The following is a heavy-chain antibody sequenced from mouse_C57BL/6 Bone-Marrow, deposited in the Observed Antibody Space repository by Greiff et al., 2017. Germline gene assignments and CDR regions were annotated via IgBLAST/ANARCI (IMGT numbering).Heavy chain of an antibody. Sequence: VQLQQSGAELVRPGASVKLSCTASGFNIKDDYMHWVKQRPEQGLEWIGWIDPENGDTEYASKFQGKATITADTSSNTAYLQLSSLTSEDTAVYYCTTDGSFAYRGQGTLVTVSA. CDR1: GFNIKDDY. D-gene: IGHD2-3*01. J-gene: IGHJ3*01. CDR3: TTDGSFAY. V-gene: IGHV14-4*01. CDR2: IDPENGDT.